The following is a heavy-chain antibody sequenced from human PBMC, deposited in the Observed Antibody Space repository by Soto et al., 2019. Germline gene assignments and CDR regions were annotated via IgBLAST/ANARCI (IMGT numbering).Heavy chain of an antibody. CDR3: ARVPLGDWNYVRFDY. Sequence: ASVKVSCKASGYTFTSYGISWVRQAPGRGLEWMGWISAYNGNTNYAQKLQGRVTMTTDTSTSTAYMELRSLRSDDTAVYYCARVPLGDWNYVRFDYWGQGTLVTVSS. CDR2: ISAYNGNT. V-gene: IGHV1-18*04. D-gene: IGHD1-7*01. J-gene: IGHJ4*02. CDR1: GYTFTSYG.